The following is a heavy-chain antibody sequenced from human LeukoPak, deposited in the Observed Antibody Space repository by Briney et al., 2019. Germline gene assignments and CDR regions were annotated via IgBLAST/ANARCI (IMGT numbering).Heavy chain of an antibody. J-gene: IGHJ3*02. CDR3: ARGVVPAAPDAFDI. Sequence: GGSLRLSCAASGFTFSSYAMSWVRQAPGKGLVWVSRINTDGSSTSYADSVKGRFTISRDNAKNTLYLQMDSLRAEDTAVYYCARGVVPAAPDAFDIWGQGTMVTVSS. V-gene: IGHV3-74*01. CDR1: GFTFSSYA. D-gene: IGHD2-2*01. CDR2: INTDGSST.